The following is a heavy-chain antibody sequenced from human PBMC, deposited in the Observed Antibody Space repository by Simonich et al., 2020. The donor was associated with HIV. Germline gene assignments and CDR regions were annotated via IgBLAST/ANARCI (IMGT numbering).Heavy chain of an antibody. CDR1: GYNFPNYW. Sequence: EVQLVQSGAAVKKPGESLKISCKGSGYNFPNYWIGWVRQMTGKGLEGVRVTYPGNSDTTYSPSFQGQVTISADKSISTAYLQWSSLKASDTAMYYCVRRMAGTDAFDIWGQGTMVTVSS. D-gene: IGHD6-19*01. CDR2: TYPGNSDT. J-gene: IGHJ3*02. CDR3: VRRMAGTDAFDI. V-gene: IGHV5-51*03.